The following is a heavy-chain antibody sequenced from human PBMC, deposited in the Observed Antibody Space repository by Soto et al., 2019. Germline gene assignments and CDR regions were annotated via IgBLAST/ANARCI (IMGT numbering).Heavy chain of an antibody. CDR2: ISWNSGRI. V-gene: IGHV3-9*01. CDR1: GLSFDDYA. CDR3: ARVRSYDGYSDY. J-gene: IGHJ4*02. Sequence: EVQLVESGGGLVQPGRSLRLSCSASGLSFDDYAMHWVRQGPGKGLEWVSGISWNSGRIGYGDSVKGRFTIYRDNAKNSVYLQMNSLRTDDTALYFCARVRSYDGYSDYWGKGTLVTVSS. D-gene: IGHD2-21*02.